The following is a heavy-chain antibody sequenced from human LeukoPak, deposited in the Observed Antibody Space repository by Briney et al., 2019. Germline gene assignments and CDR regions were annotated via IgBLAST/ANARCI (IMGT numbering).Heavy chain of an antibody. CDR1: GFTFSSYS. CDR2: ISSSSSYI. J-gene: IGHJ4*02. V-gene: IGHV3-21*04. Sequence: PGGSLRLSCAASGFTFSSYSMNWVRQAPGKGLEWVSSISSSSSYIYYADSVKGRFTISRDNAKNSLYLQMNSLRAEDTAVYYCAKVGGYCSGGSCYSIDYWGQGTLVTVSS. D-gene: IGHD2-15*01. CDR3: AKVGGYCSGGSCYSIDY.